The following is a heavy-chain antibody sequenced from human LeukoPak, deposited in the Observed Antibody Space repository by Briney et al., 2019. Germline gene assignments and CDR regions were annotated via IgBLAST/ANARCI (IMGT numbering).Heavy chain of an antibody. Sequence: GGSLRLSCAASGFTFSSYAMSWVRQAPGKGLEWVSAISGSGGSTYYADSVKGRLTISRDNSKNTLYLQMNSLRAEDTAVYYCAKVGSRMVRGVINWFDPWGRGTLVTVSS. CDR1: GFTFSSYA. V-gene: IGHV3-23*01. D-gene: IGHD3-10*01. J-gene: IGHJ5*02. CDR2: ISGSGGST. CDR3: AKVGSRMVRGVINWFDP.